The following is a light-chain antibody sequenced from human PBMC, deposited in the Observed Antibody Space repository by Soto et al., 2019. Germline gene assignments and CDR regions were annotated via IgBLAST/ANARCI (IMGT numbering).Light chain of an antibody. J-gene: IGKJ5*01. CDR3: QKYNSALT. Sequence: DIQMTQSPSSLSASVGDRVTITCRASQGISNYLAWYQQKPGKVPKLLIYAASTLQSGVPSRFSGSGSGTDFTLTISSLQPEDVATYYCQKYNSALTVGQGTRLEIK. CDR2: AAS. CDR1: QGISNY. V-gene: IGKV1-27*01.